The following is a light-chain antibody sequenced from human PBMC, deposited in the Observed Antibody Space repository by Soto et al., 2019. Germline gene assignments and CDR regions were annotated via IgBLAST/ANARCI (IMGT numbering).Light chain of an antibody. CDR1: QSIGTW. J-gene: IGKJ5*01. V-gene: IGKV1-5*01. CDR3: QQSYSTPPIT. Sequence: DIQMTQSPSTLSASIRDRVTITCRASQSIGTWLAWYQQKPVRVPKLLIYDASTLESGVPSRFSGSGAGTEFTLTISSLQPDDFATYYCQQSYSTPPITFGQGTRLEIK. CDR2: DAS.